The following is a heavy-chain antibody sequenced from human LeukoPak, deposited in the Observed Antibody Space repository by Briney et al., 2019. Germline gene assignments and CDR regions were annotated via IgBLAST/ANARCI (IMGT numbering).Heavy chain of an antibody. D-gene: IGHD3-10*01. Sequence: GASVKVSCKASGGTFSSYAVSWVRQAPGQGLEWMGGIIPIFGTANYAQKFQGRVTITTDESTSTAYMELGSLRSEDTAEYYCARDQYAFTIHGVQTPNQAFDIWGQGTMVTVSS. CDR2: IIPIFGTA. CDR1: GGTFSSYA. V-gene: IGHV1-69*05. CDR3: ARDQYAFTIHGVQTPNQAFDI. J-gene: IGHJ3*02.